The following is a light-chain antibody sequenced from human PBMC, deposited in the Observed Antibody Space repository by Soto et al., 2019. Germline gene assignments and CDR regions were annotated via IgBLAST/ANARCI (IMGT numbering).Light chain of an antibody. V-gene: IGKV3-11*01. CDR1: PSVSSY. CDR3: QQRSNWPRGT. Sequence: ELVLTQSPATLSLSPGERATLSCRASPSVSSYLAWYQQKPGQAPRLLIYDASNRATGIPARFSGSGSGKDFTLTISSLEPEDFAVYYCQQRSNWPRGTFGQGTKVEIK. CDR2: DAS. J-gene: IGKJ1*01.